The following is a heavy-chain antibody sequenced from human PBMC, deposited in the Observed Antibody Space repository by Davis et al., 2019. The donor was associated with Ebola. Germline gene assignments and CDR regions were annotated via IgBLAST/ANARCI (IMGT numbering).Heavy chain of an antibody. Sequence: ASVKVSCKASGYTFTSYGISWVRQAPGQGLEWMGGIIPIFGTANYAQKFQGRVTMTTDTSTSTAHMELRSLRSDDTAVYYCARCKWELPDDYWGQGTLVTVSS. CDR1: GYTFTSYG. CDR2: IIPIFGTA. D-gene: IGHD1-26*01. J-gene: IGHJ4*02. CDR3: ARCKWELPDDY. V-gene: IGHV1-18*01.